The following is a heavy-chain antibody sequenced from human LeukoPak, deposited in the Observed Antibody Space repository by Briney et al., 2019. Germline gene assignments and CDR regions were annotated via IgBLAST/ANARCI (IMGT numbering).Heavy chain of an antibody. CDR1: GFTFSSSW. V-gene: IGHV3-74*01. J-gene: IGHJ1*01. CDR2: IHSAGTTA. CDR3: VRDLRRMGATTAYLHH. Sequence: GGSLRLSCAASGFTFSSSWMHWVRQVPGKGLVWVSRIHSAGTTATYADSVKGRFTISRDNAKNTLYLQMNSLRVEDMAVYYCVRDLRRMGATTAYLHHWGQGTLVTVSS. D-gene: IGHD1-26*01.